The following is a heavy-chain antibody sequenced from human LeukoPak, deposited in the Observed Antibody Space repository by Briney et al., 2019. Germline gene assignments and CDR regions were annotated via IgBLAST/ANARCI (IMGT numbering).Heavy chain of an antibody. CDR1: GGSISSSNW. D-gene: IGHD3-3*01. CDR3: AKGDSYLATIFGSDY. CDR2: IYHSGST. J-gene: IGHJ4*02. V-gene: IGHV4-4*02. Sequence: SGTLSLTCAVSGGSISSSNWRSWVRQPPGKGLEWIGEIYHSGSTNYNPSLKSRVTISVDKSKNQFSLKLSSVTAADTAVYYCAKGDSYLATIFGSDYWGQGTLVAVSS.